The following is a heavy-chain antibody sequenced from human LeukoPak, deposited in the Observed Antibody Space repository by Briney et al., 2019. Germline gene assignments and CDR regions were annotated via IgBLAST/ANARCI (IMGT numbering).Heavy chain of an antibody. CDR1: GFTFSSYS. V-gene: IGHV3-21*01. CDR2: ISSSSSYI. Sequence: PGGSLRLSCAASGFTFSSYSMNWVRQAPGKGLEWVSSISSSSSYIYYADSVKGRFTISRDNAKNSLYLQMNSLRAEDTAVYYCARGGGQLTHYYYYYMDVWGKGTTVTVSS. J-gene: IGHJ6*03. CDR3: ARGGGQLTHYYYYYMDV. D-gene: IGHD6-6*01.